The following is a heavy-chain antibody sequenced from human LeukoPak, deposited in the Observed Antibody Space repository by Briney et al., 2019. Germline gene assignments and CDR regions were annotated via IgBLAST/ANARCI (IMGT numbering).Heavy chain of an antibody. Sequence: GGSLRLSCAASGFTLSSYAMSWVRQAPGKGLEWVSAISGSGGSTYYADSVKGRFTISRDNSKNTLYLQMNSLRAEDTAVYYYAKVLYSSGWYSYYFDYWGQGTLVTVSS. CDR2: ISGSGGST. D-gene: IGHD6-19*01. CDR3: AKVLYSSGWYSYYFDY. J-gene: IGHJ4*02. CDR1: GFTLSSYA. V-gene: IGHV3-23*01.